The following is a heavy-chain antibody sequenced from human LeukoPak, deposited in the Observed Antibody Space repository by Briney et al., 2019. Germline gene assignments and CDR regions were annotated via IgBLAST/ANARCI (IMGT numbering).Heavy chain of an antibody. D-gene: IGHD5-18*01. V-gene: IGHV1-2*02. CDR2: INPNSGGT. J-gene: IGHJ4*02. CDR3: ARGDRIQLWLLYYFDY. CDR1: GYTFTGYY. Sequence: ASVKVSCKASGYTFTGYYMHWVRQAPGLGLEWMGWINPNSGGTNYAQKFQGRVTMTRDTSISTAYMELSRLGSDDTAVYYCARGDRIQLWLLYYFDYWGQGTLVTVSS.